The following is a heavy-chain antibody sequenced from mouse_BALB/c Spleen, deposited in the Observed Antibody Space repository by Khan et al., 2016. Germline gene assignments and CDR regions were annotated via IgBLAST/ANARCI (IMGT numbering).Heavy chain of an antibody. CDR2: IDPYFGST. J-gene: IGHJ3*01. CDR3: AREGGNYVWFAY. Sequence: LQQSGPEVEKPGASVKISCKASGYSFTDYNMNWVKQSNGKSLEWIGNIDPYFGSTSYNQKFKGKATLTVDKSSSTAYMQLKSLTSEDSSVYYGAREGGNYVWFAYWGQGTLVTVSA. CDR1: GYSFTDYN. V-gene: IGHV1-39*01. D-gene: IGHD2-1*01.